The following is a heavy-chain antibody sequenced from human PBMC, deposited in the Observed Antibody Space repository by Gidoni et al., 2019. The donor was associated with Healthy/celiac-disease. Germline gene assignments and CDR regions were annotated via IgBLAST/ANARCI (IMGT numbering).Heavy chain of an antibody. CDR1: GYTFTGYY. CDR3: ARGYYDSSGYTHPFDY. V-gene: IGHV1-2*02. D-gene: IGHD3-22*01. CDR2: INPNSGGT. Sequence: QVQLVQSGAEVKKPGASVKVSCKASGYTFTGYYMHWVRQAPGQGLGWMGWINPNSGGTNYAQKFQGRVTMTRDTSISTAYMELSRLRSDDTAVYYCARGYYDSSGYTHPFDYWGQGTLVTVSS. J-gene: IGHJ4*02.